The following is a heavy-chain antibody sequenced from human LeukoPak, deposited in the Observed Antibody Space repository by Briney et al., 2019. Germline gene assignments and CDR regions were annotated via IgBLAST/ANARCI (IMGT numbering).Heavy chain of an antibody. J-gene: IGHJ3*02. CDR1: GFTFSSYE. D-gene: IGHD2-15*01. Sequence: GGPLELPCAVSGFTFSSYELNGVRQPPGKGLEGVYSISSSGSTIYYADSVKGRFTISRDNAKNSLYLQMNSLRAEDTAVYYCARDSSGGSWIDAFDIWGQGTMVTVSS. V-gene: IGHV3-48*03. CDR3: ARDSSGGSWIDAFDI. CDR2: ISSSGSTI.